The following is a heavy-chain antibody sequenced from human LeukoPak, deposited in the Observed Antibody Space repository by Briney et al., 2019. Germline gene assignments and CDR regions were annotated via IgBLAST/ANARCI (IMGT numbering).Heavy chain of an antibody. CDR3: ARAPYAYGSGSYVDY. Sequence: KTGGSLRLSCAASGSTFSSHTMNWVRQAPGKGLEWISYISNTGSVIYYADSVKGRFTISRDNAKNSLYLQMNSLRAEDTAVYYCARAPYAYGSGSYVDYWGQGTLVTVSS. V-gene: IGHV3-21*05. CDR1: GSTFSSHT. D-gene: IGHD3-10*01. CDR2: ISNTGSVI. J-gene: IGHJ4*02.